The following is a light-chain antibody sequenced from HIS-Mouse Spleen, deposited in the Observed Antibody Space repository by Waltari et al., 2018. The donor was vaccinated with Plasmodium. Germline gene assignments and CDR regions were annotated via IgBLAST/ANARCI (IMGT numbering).Light chain of an antibody. CDR1: SDINVGSYN. CDR3: MIWPSNASGV. J-gene: IGLJ3*02. Sequence: QPVLTQPPSSSASPVESARLTCTLPSDINVGSYNIYWYQTKPGSPPRYLLYYYSDSDKGQGSGVPSRFSGSKDASANTGILLISGLQSEDEADYYCMIWPSNASGVFGGGTKLTVL. CDR2: YYSDSDK. V-gene: IGLV5-37*01.